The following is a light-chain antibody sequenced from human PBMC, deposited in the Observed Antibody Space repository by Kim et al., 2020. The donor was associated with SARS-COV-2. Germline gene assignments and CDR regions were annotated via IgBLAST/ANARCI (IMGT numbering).Light chain of an antibody. CDR3: QTWATGVRV. V-gene: IGLV4-69*01. J-gene: IGLJ3*02. CDR1: SGHSNYA. Sequence: SVKLTCTLSSGHSNYAIAWHQQQPEKGPRYLMKVNSDGRHIKGDGIPDRFSGSSSGAERYLTISSLQSEDEADYYCQTWATGVRVFGGGTKVTVL. CDR2: VNSDGRH.